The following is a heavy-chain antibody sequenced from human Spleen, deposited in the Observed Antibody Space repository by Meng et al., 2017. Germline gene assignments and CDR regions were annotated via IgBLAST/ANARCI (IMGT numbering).Heavy chain of an antibody. CDR2: INPNSGGT. D-gene: IGHD3-9*01. V-gene: IGHV1-2*02. Sequence: ASVKVSCKASGYIFTGYYMHWVRQAPGLGLEWMGWINPNSGGTNYAQKFQGRVTMTRDMSISTAYMELSRLRSEDTAVYYCARPQGDWDWYFDLWGRGTLVTVSS. CDR3: ARPQGDWDWYFDL. CDR1: GYIFTGYY. J-gene: IGHJ2*01.